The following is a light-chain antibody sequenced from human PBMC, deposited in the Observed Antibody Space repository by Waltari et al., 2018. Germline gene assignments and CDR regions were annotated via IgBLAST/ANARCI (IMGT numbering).Light chain of an antibody. CDR1: SSDVGYYNY. J-gene: IGLJ2*01. V-gene: IGLV2-11*01. Sequence: QSALTQPRSVSGSPGQSVTISCTGTSSDVGYYNYVSWYQQRPGKAPRLILYDVTKRPSGFPDRFSGSKSGNTASLTISGLQAEDEADFYCCSYAGSYILVFGGGTKLTVL. CDR3: CSYAGSYILV. CDR2: DVT.